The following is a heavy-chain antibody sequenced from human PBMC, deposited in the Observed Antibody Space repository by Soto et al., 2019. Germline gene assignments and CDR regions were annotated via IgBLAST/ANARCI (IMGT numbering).Heavy chain of an antibody. CDR3: AATLRYFDWLLWNY. D-gene: IGHD3-9*01. V-gene: IGHV4-59*01. CDR2: IYYSGST. J-gene: IGHJ4*02. CDR1: GGSISSYY. Sequence: SETLSLTCTVSGGSISSYYWSWIRQPPGKGLEWIGYIYYSGSTNYNPSLKSRVTISVDTSKNQFSLKLSSVTTADTAVYYCAATLRYFDWLLWNYWGQGTLVTVSS.